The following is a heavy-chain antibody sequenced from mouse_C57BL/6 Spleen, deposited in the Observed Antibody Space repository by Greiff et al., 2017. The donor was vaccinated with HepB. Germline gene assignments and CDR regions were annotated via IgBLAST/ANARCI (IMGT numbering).Heavy chain of an antibody. CDR2: IWSGGST. J-gene: IGHJ2*01. D-gene: IGHD2-3*01. CDR1: GFSLTSYG. CDR3: ARSDDGYWYYFDY. V-gene: IGHV2-2*01. Sequence: VQVVESGPGLVQPSQSLSITCTVSGFSLTSYGVHWVRQSPGKGLEWLGVIWSGGSTDYNAAFISRLSISKDNSKSQVFFKMNSLQADDTAIYYCARSDDGYWYYFDYWGQGTTLTVSS.